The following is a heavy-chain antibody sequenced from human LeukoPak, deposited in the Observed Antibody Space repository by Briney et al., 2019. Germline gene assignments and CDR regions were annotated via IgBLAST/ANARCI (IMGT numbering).Heavy chain of an antibody. CDR3: ARERDAFDI. J-gene: IGHJ3*02. CDR2: IYYSGST. CDR1: GGSISSYY. Sequence: SETPSLTCTVSGGSISSYYWSWIRQPPGKGLEWIGYIYYSGSTNYNPSLKSRVTISVDTSKNQFSLKLSSVTAADTAVYYCARERDAFDIWGQGTMVTVSS. V-gene: IGHV4-59*12.